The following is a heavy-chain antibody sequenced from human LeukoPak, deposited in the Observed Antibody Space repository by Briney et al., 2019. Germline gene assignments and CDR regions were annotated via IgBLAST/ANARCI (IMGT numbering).Heavy chain of an antibody. D-gene: IGHD2-2*01. Sequence: ASVKISCKASGYTFTSHYLNWVRQAPGKGLEWMGLINADNGKTNYAQKFQGRVTITTDTSTSTAYMELSSLRSEDTAVYYCARVAYCSRNSCYAFSYYYYYMDVWGKGTTVTVSS. J-gene: IGHJ6*03. CDR3: ARVAYCSRNSCYAFSYYYYYMDV. CDR2: INADNGKT. CDR1: GYTFTSHY. V-gene: IGHV1-18*01.